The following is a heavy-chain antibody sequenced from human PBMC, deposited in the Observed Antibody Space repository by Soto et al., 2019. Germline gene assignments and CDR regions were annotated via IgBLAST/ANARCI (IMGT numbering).Heavy chain of an antibody. V-gene: IGHV3-53*01. CDR1: GFSVSDNY. Sequence: GGSLRLSCAASGFSVSDNYLSWVRQAPGKGLQWVSLIHSAGTTYYADSVKGRFTISRDNAKNTVFLQMNSLRGEDTAVYYCARARGKVTTRWFDPRSQGTLVTVSS. D-gene: IGHD3-16*01. CDR2: IHSAGTT. J-gene: IGHJ5*02. CDR3: ARARGKVTTRWFDP.